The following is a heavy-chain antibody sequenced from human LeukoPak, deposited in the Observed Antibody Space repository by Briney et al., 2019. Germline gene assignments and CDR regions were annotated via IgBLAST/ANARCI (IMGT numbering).Heavy chain of an antibody. J-gene: IGHJ4*02. V-gene: IGHV3-7*03. Sequence: QPGGSLRLSCAASGFTFRSYWMSWVRQAPGKGLEWVANINQGGSVKYYVDSVKGRFTISRDDAKNSLYVQMNSLRAEDMALYYCAKAYGSGSYNYFDYWGQGTLVTVSS. CDR2: INQGGSVK. D-gene: IGHD3-10*01. CDR1: GFTFRSYW. CDR3: AKAYGSGSYNYFDY.